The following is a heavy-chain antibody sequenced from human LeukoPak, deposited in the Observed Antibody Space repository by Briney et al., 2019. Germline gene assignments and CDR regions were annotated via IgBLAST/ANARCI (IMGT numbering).Heavy chain of an antibody. CDR1: GFTFSSYA. Sequence: GGSLRLSCAASGFTFSSYAMSWVRQAPGKGLEWVSAISGSGGSTYYADSVEGRFTISRDNSKNTLYLQMNSLRAEDTAVYYCANLGSGGSCYHSCGGYWGQGTLVTVSS. CDR3: ANLGSGGSCYHSCGGY. J-gene: IGHJ4*02. CDR2: ISGSGGST. D-gene: IGHD2-15*01. V-gene: IGHV3-23*01.